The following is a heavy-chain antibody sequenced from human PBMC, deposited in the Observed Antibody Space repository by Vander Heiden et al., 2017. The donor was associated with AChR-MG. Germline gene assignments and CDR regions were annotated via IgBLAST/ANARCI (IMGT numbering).Heavy chain of an antibody. D-gene: IGHD2-21*02. J-gene: IGHJ4*02. CDR1: GFTFSRYA. CDR3: ARTAYCGGDCYSSFDY. CDR2: ISYDGSNK. Sequence: QVQLVESGGGVVQPGRSLRLSCAASGFTFSRYAMHWVRQAPGKGLEWVAVISYDGSNKYYADSVKGRFTISRDNSKNTLYLQMNSLRAEDTAVYYCARTAYCGGDCYSSFDYWGQGTLVTVSS. V-gene: IGHV3-30-3*01.